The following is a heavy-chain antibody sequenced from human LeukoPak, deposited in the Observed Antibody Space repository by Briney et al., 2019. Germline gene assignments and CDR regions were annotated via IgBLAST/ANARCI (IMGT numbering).Heavy chain of an antibody. V-gene: IGHV3-73*01. CDR3: TRLSYYYDSSGYYEDY. D-gene: IGHD3-22*01. Sequence: LTGGSLRLSCAASGFTFSGSAMHWVRQASGKGLEWVGRIRSKANSYATAYAASVKGRFTISRDDSKSTAYLQMNSLKTEDTAVYYCTRLSYYYDSSGYYEDYWGQGTLVTVSS. CDR1: GFTFSGSA. CDR2: IRSKANSYAT. J-gene: IGHJ4*02.